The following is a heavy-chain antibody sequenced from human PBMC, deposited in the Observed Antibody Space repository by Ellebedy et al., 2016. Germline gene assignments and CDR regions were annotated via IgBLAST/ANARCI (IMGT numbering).Heavy chain of an antibody. D-gene: IGHD5-24*01. Sequence: GGSLRLXXAASGFTFSSYGMHWVRQAPGKGLEWVAVISFDGSNKYYADSVKGRFTISRDNSKNTLYLQMNSLRAEDTAVYYCAKDGGLGRWLRGWYFDLWGRGTLVTVSS. CDR1: GFTFSSYG. J-gene: IGHJ2*01. V-gene: IGHV3-30*18. CDR2: ISFDGSNK. CDR3: AKDGGLGRWLRGWYFDL.